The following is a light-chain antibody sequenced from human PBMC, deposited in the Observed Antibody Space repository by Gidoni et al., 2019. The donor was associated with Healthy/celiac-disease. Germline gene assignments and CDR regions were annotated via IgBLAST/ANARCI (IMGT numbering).Light chain of an antibody. CDR1: QSVSSGY. V-gene: IGKV3-20*01. CDR2: GAS. J-gene: IGKJ4*01. CDR3: QHYGSSTPGLT. Sequence: VFTQSPGTLSLSPGESATLACSASQSVSSGYLAWYQQKPGQDPRLLIYGASSRATGIPVRFSGSGAGTDFTLTISRLEPEYFAVYYCQHYGSSTPGLTFGGGTKLEIK.